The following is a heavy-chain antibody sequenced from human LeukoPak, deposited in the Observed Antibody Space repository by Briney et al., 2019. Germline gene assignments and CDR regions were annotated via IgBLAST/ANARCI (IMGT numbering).Heavy chain of an antibody. Sequence: GGSLRLSCAASGFTFSSHLMHWVRQAQGTGLVWVSSAKSDGTATNYADSVKGRFTISRDNAKNTLYLQMNSLRVEDTAVYYCVRKFATGDWGQGTLVTVSS. CDR2: AKSDGTAT. CDR3: VRKFATGD. V-gene: IGHV3-74*01. D-gene: IGHD1-14*01. J-gene: IGHJ4*02. CDR1: GFTFSSHL.